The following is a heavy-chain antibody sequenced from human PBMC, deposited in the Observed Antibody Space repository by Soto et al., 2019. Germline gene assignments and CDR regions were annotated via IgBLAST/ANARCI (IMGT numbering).Heavy chain of an antibody. J-gene: IGHJ4*02. CDR2: ISPHNRNT. CDR1: GYTFGHFY. V-gene: IGHV1-18*01. D-gene: IGHD3-9*01. Sequence: QVQLVQSGAEVKRPGASVKVSCQASGYTFGHFYITWVRQAPGQGLEWMGAISPHNRNTNYAEKFRGRVTMTTDTSTTTAYMELRSLRSDATAVYYCARDEGGYDILTGYYKAHHFDQWGQGALVTVSS. CDR3: ARDEGGYDILTGYYKAHHFDQ.